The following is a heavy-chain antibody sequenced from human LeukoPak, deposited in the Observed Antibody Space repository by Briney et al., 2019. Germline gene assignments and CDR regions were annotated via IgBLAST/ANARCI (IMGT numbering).Heavy chain of an antibody. CDR1: GFTFDDYA. J-gene: IGHJ6*02. CDR2: ISGDGGST. CDR3: AKAIRDYYNMDV. D-gene: IGHD3-3*01. Sequence: PGGSLIRSCAASGFTFDDYAMHWVRQAPGKGLEWVSLISGDGGSTYYADSVKGRFTISRDNSKHSLYLQINSLRTEDTALYYCAKAIRDYYNMDVWGQGTTVTVSS. V-gene: IGHV3-43*02.